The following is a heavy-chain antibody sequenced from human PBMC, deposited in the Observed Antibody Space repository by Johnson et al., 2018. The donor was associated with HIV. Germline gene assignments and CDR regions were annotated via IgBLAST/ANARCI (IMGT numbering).Heavy chain of an antibody. J-gene: IGHJ3*02. Sequence: QVQLVESGGGVVQPGGSLRLSCAASGFTFSSYGMHWVRQAPGKGLEWVGFIRYDGSNKYYTDSLKGRFTISRDNAKNSLYLQMNSLRAEDTAVYYCAREATGTTNAFYMWGQGTMVTVSS. CDR2: IRYDGSNK. CDR3: AREATGTTNAFYM. CDR1: GFTFSSYG. D-gene: IGHD1-7*01. V-gene: IGHV3-30*02.